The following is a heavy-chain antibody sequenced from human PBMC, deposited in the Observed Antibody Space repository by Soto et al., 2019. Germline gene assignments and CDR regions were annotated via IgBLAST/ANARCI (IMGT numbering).Heavy chain of an antibody. CDR3: AKDSVLRYFDWLSPDYYYYGMDV. D-gene: IGHD3-9*01. CDR2: ISYDGSNK. CDR1: GFTFSSYG. J-gene: IGHJ6*02. Sequence: QVQLVESGGGVVQPGRSLRLSCAASGFTFSSYGMHWVRQAPGKGLEWVAVISYDGSNKYYADSVKGRFTISRDNSKNTLYLQMNSLRAEDTAVYYCAKDSVLRYFDWLSPDYYYYGMDVWGQGTTVTVSS. V-gene: IGHV3-30*18.